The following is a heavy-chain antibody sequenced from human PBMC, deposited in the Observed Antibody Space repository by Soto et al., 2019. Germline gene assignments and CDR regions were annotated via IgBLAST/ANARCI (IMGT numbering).Heavy chain of an antibody. Sequence: QVQLVQSGSEVRKPGSSVKVSCKASGDTFSSYTFAWVRQAPGQGLQWVGGIMPVFGTAYYAQNFQGRVTMTADDSTSTVYMELSSLRSDDSAVVYCANLSRHGFVGLWYFDLWGRGTLVTVSS. D-gene: IGHD3-10*01. J-gene: IGHJ2*01. V-gene: IGHV1-69*01. CDR1: GDTFSSYT. CDR3: ANLSRHGFVGLWYFDL. CDR2: IMPVFGTA.